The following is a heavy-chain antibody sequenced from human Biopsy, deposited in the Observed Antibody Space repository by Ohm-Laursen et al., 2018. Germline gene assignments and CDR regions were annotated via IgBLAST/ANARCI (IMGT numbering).Heavy chain of an antibody. D-gene: IGHD5-12*01. Sequence: GTLSLTCAVNGESSSGYFWNWIRQPPGKGLEWIGEINQSGSTKYNPSLKRRATLSAESSNSQFSLRLTSVTAADTAIYYCARGSGYFKLDVWGQGTTVTVS. CDR1: GESSSGYF. CDR3: ARGSGYFKLDV. CDR2: INQSGST. V-gene: IGHV4-34*01. J-gene: IGHJ6*02.